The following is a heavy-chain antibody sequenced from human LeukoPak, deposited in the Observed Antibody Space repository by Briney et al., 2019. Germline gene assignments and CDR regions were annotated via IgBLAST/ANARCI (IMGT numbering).Heavy chain of an antibody. V-gene: IGHV3-23*01. J-gene: IGHJ4*02. CDR3: AKRATGGATIPRWFDY. D-gene: IGHD1-26*01. CDR2: ISGSTGST. CDR1: GFTFSRYA. Sequence: GGSLRLSCAASGFTFSRYAMGWVRQAPGKGLEWVSLISGSTGSTYYADFVKGRFTISRDNSKNMLHLQMNSLRAEDTAIYYCAKRATGGATIPRWFDYWGQGTLVTVSS.